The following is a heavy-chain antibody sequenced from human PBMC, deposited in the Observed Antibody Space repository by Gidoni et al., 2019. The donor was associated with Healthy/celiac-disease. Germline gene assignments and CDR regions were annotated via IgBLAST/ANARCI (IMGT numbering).Heavy chain of an antibody. V-gene: IGHV3-23*01. Sequence: GKGLEWVSAISGSGGSTYYADSVKGRFTISRDNSKNTLYLQMNSLRAEDTAVYYCAKDSSSVFDYWGQGTLVTVSS. CDR3: AKDSSSVFDY. D-gene: IGHD6-6*01. CDR2: ISGSGGST. J-gene: IGHJ4*02.